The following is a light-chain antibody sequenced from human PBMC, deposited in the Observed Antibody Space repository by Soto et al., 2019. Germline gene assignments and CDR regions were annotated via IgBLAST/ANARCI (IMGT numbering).Light chain of an antibody. Sequence: DIQMTQSPSTLSASVGDRVTITCRASQSISSWLAWYLQRPGKAPKLLIYDASSLESGVPSRFSGSGSGTEFTITISSLQPDDFATYYCQQYHSTSKYTFGQGTKLEIK. V-gene: IGKV1-5*01. J-gene: IGKJ2*01. CDR3: QQYHSTSKYT. CDR1: QSISSW. CDR2: DAS.